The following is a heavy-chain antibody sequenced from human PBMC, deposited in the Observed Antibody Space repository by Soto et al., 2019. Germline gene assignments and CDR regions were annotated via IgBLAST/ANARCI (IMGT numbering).Heavy chain of an antibody. V-gene: IGHV3-23*01. D-gene: IGHD6-19*01. Sequence: EVQLLDSGGGLVQPGGSLRLSCAASGFTFSSYAMSWVRQAPGKGLEPVSVISGGGVSTYYADSVKGRFTISRDNSRDTLYLQGNTLRAEDSAVYYCAGAQWLVRGTYWHFDLWGRGTLVTVSS. CDR2: ISGGGVST. CDR1: GFTFSSYA. J-gene: IGHJ2*01. CDR3: AGAQWLVRGTYWHFDL.